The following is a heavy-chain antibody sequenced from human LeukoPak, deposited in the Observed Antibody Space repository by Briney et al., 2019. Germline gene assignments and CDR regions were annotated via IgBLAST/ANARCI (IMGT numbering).Heavy chain of an antibody. Sequence: GGSLRLSCAASGFTFSRNAMNWVRQAPGKGLEWVSFISSSSNYMSYADSVKGRFTVSRDNAKNSLYLQMNSLRAEDTAVYYCARPLDSSNNYFDYWGQGTLVTVSA. CDR3: ARPLDSSNNYFDY. CDR2: ISSSSNYM. D-gene: IGHD6-13*01. J-gene: IGHJ4*02. CDR1: GFTFSRNA. V-gene: IGHV3-21*01.